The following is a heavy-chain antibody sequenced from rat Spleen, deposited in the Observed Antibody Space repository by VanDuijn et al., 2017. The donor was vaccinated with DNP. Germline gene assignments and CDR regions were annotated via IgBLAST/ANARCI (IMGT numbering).Heavy chain of an antibody. CDR2: ISTSGGST. J-gene: IGHJ3*01. CDR1: GFTFSSFP. Sequence: EVQLVESGGGLVQPGRSMKLSCAASGFTFSSFPMAWVRQAPTKGLEWVATISTSGGSTYYRDSVKGRFIISRDNVKSSLYLQMSSLKSEDTATYYCTRGEDYYNWFANWGQGTLVTVSS. V-gene: IGHV5-46*01. CDR3: TRGEDYYNWFAN. D-gene: IGHD1-1*01.